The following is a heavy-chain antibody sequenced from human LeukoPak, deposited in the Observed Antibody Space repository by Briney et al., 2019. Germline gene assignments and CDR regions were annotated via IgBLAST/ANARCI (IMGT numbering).Heavy chain of an antibody. D-gene: IGHD1-26*01. Sequence: SETLSLTCTVSGGSISSSSYYWGWIRQPPGKGLVWIGSIYYSGSTYYNPSLKSRVTISVDTSKNQFSLKLSSVTAADTAVYYCARDSGSYSFTWGQGTLVTVSS. J-gene: IGHJ5*02. CDR1: GGSISSSSYY. V-gene: IGHV4-39*01. CDR3: ARDSGSYSFT. CDR2: IYYSGST.